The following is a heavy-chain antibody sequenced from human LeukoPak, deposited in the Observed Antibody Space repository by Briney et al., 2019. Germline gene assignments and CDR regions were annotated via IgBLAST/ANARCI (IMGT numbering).Heavy chain of an antibody. CDR1: GYTFTSYY. J-gene: IGHJ6*02. D-gene: IGHD6-13*01. V-gene: IGHV1-46*01. CDR3: ARGDLEQQLVKVYYYYGMDV. CDR2: INPSGGST. Sequence: ASVKVSCKASGYTFTSYYMHWVRQAPGQGLEWMGIINPSGGSTSYAQKFQGRVTMTRDTSTSTVYKELSSLRSEDTAVYYCARGDLEQQLVKVYYYYGMDVWGQGTTVTVSS.